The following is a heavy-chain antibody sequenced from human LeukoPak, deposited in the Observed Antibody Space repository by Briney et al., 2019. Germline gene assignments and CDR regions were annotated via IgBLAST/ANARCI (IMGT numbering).Heavy chain of an antibody. Sequence: PGRSLRLSCAASGFTFSSYAMHRVRQAPGKGLEWVAVISYDGSNKYYADSLKGRFTISRGNSKNTLYLQMNSLRAEATAVYYCARVPIHYYYDSSGLGDYWGQGTLSPSPQ. CDR3: ARVPIHYYYDSSGLGDY. CDR1: GFTFSSYA. D-gene: IGHD3-22*01. V-gene: IGHV3-30*04. CDR2: ISYDGSNK. J-gene: IGHJ4*02.